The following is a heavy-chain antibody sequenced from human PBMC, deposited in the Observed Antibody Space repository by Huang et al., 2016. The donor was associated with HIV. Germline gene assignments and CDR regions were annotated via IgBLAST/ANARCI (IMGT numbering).Heavy chain of an antibody. D-gene: IGHD1-1*01. CDR2: INHSGST. J-gene: IGHJ3*02. Sequence: QVQLQQWGAGLLKPSETLSLTCAVYGGSFSGYYWRWIRQSPGKGLEWIGEINHSGSTNYNPSLKSRLTISVDTSKNQFSLKLRSVTAADTAVYYCARERMMSWLDDHDAFDIWGQGTMVTVSS. V-gene: IGHV4-34*01. CDR1: GGSFSGYY. CDR3: ARERMMSWLDDHDAFDI.